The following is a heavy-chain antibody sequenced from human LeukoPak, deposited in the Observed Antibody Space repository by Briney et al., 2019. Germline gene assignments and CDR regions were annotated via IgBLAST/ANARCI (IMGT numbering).Heavy chain of an antibody. CDR2: TRNKANSYTT. CDR1: GFTFSDHY. V-gene: IGHV3-72*01. D-gene: IGHD3-10*01. CDR3: ARDLPYGSGSYYIDHY. Sequence: GGSLRLSCAASGFTFSDHYMDWVSQAPGKGLEWVGRTRNKANSYTTEYAASVKGRFTISRDDSKNSLYLQMNSLKTEDTAVYYCARDLPYGSGSYYIDHYWGQGTLVTVSS. J-gene: IGHJ4*02.